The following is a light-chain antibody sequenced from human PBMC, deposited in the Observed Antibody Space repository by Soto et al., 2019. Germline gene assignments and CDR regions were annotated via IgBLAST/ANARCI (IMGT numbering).Light chain of an antibody. Sequence: EIVLTQSPGTLSLSPGERATLSCRASQSVSSSYLAWYQQKPGQAPRLLIYGASSRATGIPDRFSGSGSGTDFTLTISRLEPEDFAVYYCQQYCSSPPFGQGTKVEIK. CDR2: GAS. CDR3: QQYCSSPP. V-gene: IGKV3-20*01. J-gene: IGKJ1*01. CDR1: QSVSSSY.